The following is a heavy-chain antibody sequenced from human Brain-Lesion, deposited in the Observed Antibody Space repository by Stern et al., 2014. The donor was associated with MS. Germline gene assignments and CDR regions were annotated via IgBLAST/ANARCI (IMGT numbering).Heavy chain of an antibody. CDR3: ARDITGSSAYFAY. D-gene: IGHD1-14*01. CDR2: LSWNSGTI. CDR1: GFTFDDYA. J-gene: IGHJ4*02. Sequence: VQLVESGGDLVQPGRSLRLSCAAFGFTFDDYAMHWVLQGPGKGLDWVAGLSWNSGTIGYADSVKGRFTTSRDNAYSSLYLQMNSLRPEDTALYYCARDITGSSAYFAYWGQGTLVTVSS. V-gene: IGHV3-9*01.